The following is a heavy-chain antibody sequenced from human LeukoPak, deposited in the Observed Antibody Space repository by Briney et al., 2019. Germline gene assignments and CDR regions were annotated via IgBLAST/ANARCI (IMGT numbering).Heavy chain of an antibody. V-gene: IGHV3-30*18. J-gene: IGHJ4*02. Sequence: PPGGSLRLSCEDSGFTFRSYEMNWVRQAPGKGLEWVAVISYDGSNKYYADSVKGRFTISRDNSKNTLYLQMNSLRAEDTAVYYCAKGGRGRSSWHYFDYWGQGTLVTVSS. CDR1: GFTFRSYE. D-gene: IGHD6-13*01. CDR3: AKGGRGRSSWHYFDY. CDR2: ISYDGSNK.